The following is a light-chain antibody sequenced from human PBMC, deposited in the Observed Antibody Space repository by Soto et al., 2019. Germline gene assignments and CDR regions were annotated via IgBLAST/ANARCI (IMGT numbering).Light chain of an antibody. Sequence: DIQMTQSPYSLSASVGDRVTITCRSSQSISSYLNWYHQKPGKAPKLLIYAASILQSGVPSRFSGSGSGTDFTLTISSLQPEDFATYYCQQSYSTPRFGPGTKVDIK. J-gene: IGKJ3*01. CDR3: QQSYSTPR. V-gene: IGKV1-39*01. CDR1: QSISSY. CDR2: AAS.